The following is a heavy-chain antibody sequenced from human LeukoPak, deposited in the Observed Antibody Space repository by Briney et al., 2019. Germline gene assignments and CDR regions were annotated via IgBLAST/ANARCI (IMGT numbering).Heavy chain of an antibody. CDR1: GLSLGNAW. V-gene: IGHV3-15*01. D-gene: IGHD1-26*01. Sequence: GGSLRLSCAASGLSLGNAWMSWVRQVPGKGLEWLGRIRAKVDGGTVDYAATVKGRFTISRDESENTLYLHLTSLKIEDAAVYYCTTLGGDICFNWYFDLWGRGTLVTVSS. CDR3: TTLGGDICFNWYFDL. CDR2: IRAKVDGGTV. J-gene: IGHJ2*01.